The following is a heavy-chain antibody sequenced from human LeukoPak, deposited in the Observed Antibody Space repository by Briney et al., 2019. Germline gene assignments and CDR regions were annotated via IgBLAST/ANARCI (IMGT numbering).Heavy chain of an antibody. CDR3: AKSLCSGGSCYSFDY. D-gene: IGHD2-15*01. CDR1: GFTFSSYA. J-gene: IGHJ4*02. Sequence: PGGSLRLSCAASGFTFSSYAMSWVRQAPGKGLEWVSSISAGGGGAYSADSVKGRFTISRDKSKNTLSLQMNSLRAEDTAIYYCAKSLCSGGSCYSFDYWGQGTLVTVSS. V-gene: IGHV3-23*01. CDR2: ISAGGGGA.